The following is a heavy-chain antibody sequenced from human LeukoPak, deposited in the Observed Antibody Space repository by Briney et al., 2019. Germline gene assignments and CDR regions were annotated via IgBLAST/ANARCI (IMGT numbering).Heavy chain of an antibody. V-gene: IGHV3-7*03. Sequence: PGGSLRLSCAASGFPFSSYWMSWVRQAPGKGLEWVANIKEDGSEKYYVDSVKGRFTISRDNAKNSLYLQMNSLRGEDTAVYFCARQREMTTIFTALGYWGQGTLVTVSS. CDR1: GFPFSSYW. CDR3: ARQREMTTIFTALGY. J-gene: IGHJ4*02. CDR2: IKEDGSEK. D-gene: IGHD5-24*01.